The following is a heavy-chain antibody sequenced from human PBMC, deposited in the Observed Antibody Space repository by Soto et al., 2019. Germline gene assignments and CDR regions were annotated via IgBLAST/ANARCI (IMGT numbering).Heavy chain of an antibody. D-gene: IGHD2-2*03. Sequence: VGSLRLSCSASGFTFSSYAMHWVRQAPGKGLEYVSAISSNGGSTYYADSVKGRFTISRDNSKNTLYLQMSSLRAEDTAVYYCVKVGIVVVPAANPFDYWGQGTLVTVSS. V-gene: IGHV3-64D*06. CDR1: GFTFSSYA. J-gene: IGHJ4*02. CDR2: ISSNGGST. CDR3: VKVGIVVVPAANPFDY.